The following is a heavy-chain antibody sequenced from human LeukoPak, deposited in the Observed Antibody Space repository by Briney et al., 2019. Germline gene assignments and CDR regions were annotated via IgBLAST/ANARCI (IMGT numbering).Heavy chain of an antibody. CDR1: GFTFSTYA. V-gene: IGHV3-23*01. D-gene: IGHD6-19*01. Sequence: GSLRLSCAASGFTFSTYAVNWVRQAPGKGLEWVSAISASGGTTYYADSVKGRFGISRDNSKNTLCLQMNSLRAEDTAVYYCAKDRNGWPTNFDYWGQGTLVTVSS. J-gene: IGHJ4*02. CDR3: AKDRNGWPTNFDY. CDR2: ISASGGTT.